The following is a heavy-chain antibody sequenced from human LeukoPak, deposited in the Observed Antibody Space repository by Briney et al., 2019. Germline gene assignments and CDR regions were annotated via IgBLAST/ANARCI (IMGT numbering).Heavy chain of an antibody. D-gene: IGHD3-22*01. V-gene: IGHV3-30-3*01. CDR2: ISFDGNDV. CDR3: AKVPGPYYDSSGSFDY. CDR1: GFTFSRYA. J-gene: IGHJ4*02. Sequence: GGSLRLSCAASGFTFSRYAMDWVRQAPGKGLDWVASISFDGNDVYYAASVRGRSTISRDNSKNTLYLQMNSLRAEDTAVYYCAKVPGPYYDSSGSFDYWGQGTLVTVSS.